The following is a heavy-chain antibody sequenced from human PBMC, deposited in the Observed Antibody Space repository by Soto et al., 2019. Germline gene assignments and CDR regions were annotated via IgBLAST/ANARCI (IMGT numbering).Heavy chain of an antibody. CDR1: GYSISSGYY. D-gene: IGHD2-15*01. CDR3: ARGGSKEVVVCSGGSCRASYYYYGMDV. V-gene: IGHV4-38-2*01. Sequence: AVSGYSISSGYYWGWIRQPPGKGLEWIGSIYHSGSTYYNPSLKSRVTISVDTSKNQFSLKLSSVTAADTAVYYCARGGSKEVVVCSGGSCRASYYYYGMDVWGQGTTVTVSS. J-gene: IGHJ6*02. CDR2: IYHSGST.